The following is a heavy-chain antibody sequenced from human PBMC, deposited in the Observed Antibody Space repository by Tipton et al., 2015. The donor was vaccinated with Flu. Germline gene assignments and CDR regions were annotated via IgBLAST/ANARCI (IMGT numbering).Heavy chain of an antibody. V-gene: IGHV4-4*07. CDR1: GGSISSYY. D-gene: IGHD3-10*01. J-gene: IGHJ4*02. Sequence: TLSLTCTVSGGSISSYYWSWIRQPAGKGLEWIGRIYTSGSPNYNPSLKSRVTMSLDTSKNQISLKLTSVTAADTAVYYCARLRRNTYYSGSGEGHVDCWGQGTLVTGSS. CDR3: ARLRRNTYYSGSGEGHVDC. CDR2: IYTSGSP.